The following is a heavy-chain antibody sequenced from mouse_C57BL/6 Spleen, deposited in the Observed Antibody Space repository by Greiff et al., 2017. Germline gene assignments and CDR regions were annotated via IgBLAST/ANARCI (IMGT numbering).Heavy chain of an antibody. CDR3: ARDDYYGSSGTYYFDY. CDR1: GFTFSSYA. Sequence: EVKLMESGGGLVKPGGSLKLSCAASGFTFSSYAMSWVRQTPEKRLEWVATISDGGSYTYYPDNVKGRFTISRDNAKNNLYLQMSHLKSEDTAMYYCARDDYYGSSGTYYFDYWGQGTTLTVSS. D-gene: IGHD1-1*01. CDR2: ISDGGSYT. J-gene: IGHJ2*01. V-gene: IGHV5-4*01.